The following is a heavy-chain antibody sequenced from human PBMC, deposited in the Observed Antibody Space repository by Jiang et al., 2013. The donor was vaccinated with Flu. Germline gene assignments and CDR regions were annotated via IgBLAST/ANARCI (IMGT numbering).Heavy chain of an antibody. CDR2: IDWDDDK. Sequence: KPTQTLTLTCTFSGFSLSTPGVCVSWVRQPPGKALEWLARIDWDDDKYYSTSLKTRLTISKDTSKNQVFLSLTNMDPVDTATYYCARMGCSTSRSGFDDWGQGTLVTVSS. CDR1: GFSLSTPGVC. V-gene: IGHV2-70*11. D-gene: IGHD2-2*01. J-gene: IGHJ4*02. CDR3: ARMGCSTSRSGFDD.